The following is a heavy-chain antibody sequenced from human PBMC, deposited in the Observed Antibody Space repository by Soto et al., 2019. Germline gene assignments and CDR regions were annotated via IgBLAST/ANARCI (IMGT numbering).Heavy chain of an antibody. CDR3: ARRPQDCSGGRCYLYFHH. CDR2: IYYSGST. Sequence: QVQLQESGPGLVKPSQTLSLTCTVSGGSISSGDYYWSWIRQPPGKGLEWIGYIYYSGSTYYNPSLKSRVTISGATSKNQFSLKLSSVTAADTAVYYCARRPQDCSGGRCYLYFHHWGQGTLVTVSS. J-gene: IGHJ1*01. CDR1: GGSISSGDYY. V-gene: IGHV4-30-4*01. D-gene: IGHD2-15*01.